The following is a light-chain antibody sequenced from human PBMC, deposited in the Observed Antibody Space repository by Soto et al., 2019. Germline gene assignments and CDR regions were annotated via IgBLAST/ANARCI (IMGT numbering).Light chain of an antibody. Sequence: DIQLTHSPSTLSASVGDRVTITCRASQRIDRYLAWYQQKPGKAPKLLVYDASTLEGGVPSRFSGSGSATEFILTISSLQPDDFATYYCRQYKDDAWTFGQGTKVDIK. J-gene: IGKJ1*01. CDR2: DAS. CDR3: RQYKDDAWT. CDR1: QRIDRY. V-gene: IGKV1-5*01.